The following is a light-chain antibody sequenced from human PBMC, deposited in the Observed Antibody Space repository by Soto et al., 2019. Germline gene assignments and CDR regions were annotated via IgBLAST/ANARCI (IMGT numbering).Light chain of an antibody. CDR2: SAS. CDR3: HQHAAAPLT. V-gene: IGKV3-20*01. Sequence: EIVLTQSPGTLSLSPGERATLSCRASQIVGNNYVAWYQQKPGQAPRLLIHSASNRATGIPDRFRGSGSGTDFSLTISRLEPEDVAVYFCHQHAAAPLTFGPGTKV. J-gene: IGKJ3*01. CDR1: QIVGNNY.